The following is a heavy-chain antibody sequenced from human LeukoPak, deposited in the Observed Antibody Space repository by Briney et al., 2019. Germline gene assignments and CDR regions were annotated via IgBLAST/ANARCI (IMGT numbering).Heavy chain of an antibody. CDR3: ATLPRGPTGYVGYGGEDY. V-gene: IGHV3-23*01. D-gene: IGHD5-12*01. CDR2: ITGSGGST. Sequence: TGGPLRLSCAASGFTFSIYAMTWVRQAPGKGLQWVSAITGSGGSTYHADSVRGRFTISRDNSKNTLYLRMNSLRAEDTAIYYCATLPRGPTGYVGYGGEDYWGQGTLVTVSS. J-gene: IGHJ4*02. CDR1: GFTFSIYA.